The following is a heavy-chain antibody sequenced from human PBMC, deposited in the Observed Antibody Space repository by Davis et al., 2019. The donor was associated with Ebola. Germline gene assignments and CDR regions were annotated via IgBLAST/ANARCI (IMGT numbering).Heavy chain of an antibody. D-gene: IGHD2-8*01. V-gene: IGHV3-23*01. CDR3: AEGGTNNFLGAN. CDR1: GLRFSDA. J-gene: IGHJ4*02. Sequence: PGGSLRLSCAVSGLRFSDAWMSWVRQAPGGGLEWVAGISVTGADIKYADSVRGRFSISRDDSKNTLYLQMDSLRAEDTAVFYCAEGGTNNFLGANWGQGTLVTVSS. CDR2: ISVTGADI.